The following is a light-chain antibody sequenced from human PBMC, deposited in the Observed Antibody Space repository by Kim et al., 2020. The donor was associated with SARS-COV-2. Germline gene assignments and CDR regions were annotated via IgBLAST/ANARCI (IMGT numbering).Light chain of an antibody. CDR3: NSRDSNGNVD. Sequence: SSELTQDPAVSVALGQTVRITCQGDSLRSYYATWYQQKPGQAPVLVIYGKNNRPSGIPDRFSGSSSGNTASLTITGTQAGDEADYYCNSRDSNGNVDFGG. CDR1: SLRSYY. J-gene: IGLJ2*01. CDR2: GKN. V-gene: IGLV3-19*01.